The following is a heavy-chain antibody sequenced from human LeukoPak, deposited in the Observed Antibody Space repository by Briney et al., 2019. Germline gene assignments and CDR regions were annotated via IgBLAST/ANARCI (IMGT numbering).Heavy chain of an antibody. CDR1: GFTVSSNY. J-gene: IGHJ4*02. Sequence: SGGSLRLSCAASGFTVSSNYMSWVRQAPGKGLEWVSVIYSGGSTYYADSVKGRFTISRDNAKNSLYLQMNSLRAEDTAVYYCAILADIFDYWGQGTLVTVSS. CDR2: IYSGGST. V-gene: IGHV3-66*01. D-gene: IGHD3-3*02. CDR3: AILADIFDY.